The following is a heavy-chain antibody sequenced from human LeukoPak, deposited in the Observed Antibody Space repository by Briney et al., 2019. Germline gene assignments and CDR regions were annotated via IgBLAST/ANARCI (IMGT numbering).Heavy chain of an antibody. V-gene: IGHV1-46*01. D-gene: IGHD6-13*01. Sequence: ASVNVSCKASGYTFTSYYMHRVRQAPGQGLEWMGIINPSGGSTSYAQKFQGRVTMTRDTSTSTVYMELSSLRSEDTAVYYCARDVEAAGISSYGMDVWGQGTTVTVSS. CDR1: GYTFTSYY. CDR3: ARDVEAAGISSYGMDV. CDR2: INPSGGST. J-gene: IGHJ6*02.